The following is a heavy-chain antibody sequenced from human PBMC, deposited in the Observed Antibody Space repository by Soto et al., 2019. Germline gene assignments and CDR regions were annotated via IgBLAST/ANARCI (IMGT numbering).Heavy chain of an antibody. Sequence: ASVKVSCKASGYAFSNNFMHWVRQAPAQGLEWMGVINPTTGLTSNAQKFQGRITMTSDTSSSTAYMEVSSLRSEDTAVYYCARALRNGYFYGMDIWGQGTTVTVSS. V-gene: IGHV1-46*01. CDR1: GYAFSNNF. D-gene: IGHD2-8*01. CDR3: ARALRNGYFYGMDI. CDR2: INPTTGLT. J-gene: IGHJ6*02.